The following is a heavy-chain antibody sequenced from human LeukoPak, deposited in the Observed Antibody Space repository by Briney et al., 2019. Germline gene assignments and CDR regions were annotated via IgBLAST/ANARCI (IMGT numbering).Heavy chain of an antibody. CDR3: ARVDDSSGYYYVHPFDY. V-gene: IGHV3-48*01. D-gene: IGHD3-22*01. CDR2: ISSSSSTI. J-gene: IGHJ4*02. CDR1: GFTFSSYS. Sequence: GGSLRLSCAASGFTFSSYSMNWVRQAPGKGLEWVSYISSSSSTIYYADSVKGRFTISRDNAKNSLYLQMNSLRAEDTAVYYCARVDDSSGYYYVHPFDYWGQGTLVTVSS.